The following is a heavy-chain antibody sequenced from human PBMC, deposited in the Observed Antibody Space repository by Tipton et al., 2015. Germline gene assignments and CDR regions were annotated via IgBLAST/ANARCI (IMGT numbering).Heavy chain of an antibody. CDR3: ARLPPPELRYFDWLSHLDY. CDR1: GGSISSSSYY. CDR2: IYYSGNT. D-gene: IGHD3-9*01. Sequence: TLSLTCTVSGGSISSSSYYWGWIRQPPGKGLEWIGTIYYSGNTYYNPSLKSRVTISVDTSKNQFSLKLSSVTAADTAVYYCARLPPPELRYFDWLSHLDYWGQGTVVTVSS. J-gene: IGHJ4*02. V-gene: IGHV4-39*01.